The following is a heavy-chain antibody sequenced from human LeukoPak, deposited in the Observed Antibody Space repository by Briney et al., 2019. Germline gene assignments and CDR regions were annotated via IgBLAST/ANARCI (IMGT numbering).Heavy chain of an antibody. CDR2: ISSSSSYI. J-gene: IGHJ5*02. CDR3: AREECSSTSCYNWFDP. V-gene: IGHV3-21*01. D-gene: IGHD2-2*01. Sequence: GGSLRLSCAASGFTFSSYSMNWVRQAPGKGLEWVSSISSSSSYIYYADSVKGRFTISRDNAKNSLYLQMNSLRAEDTAVYYCAREECSSTSCYNWFDPWGQGTLVTVSS. CDR1: GFTFSSYS.